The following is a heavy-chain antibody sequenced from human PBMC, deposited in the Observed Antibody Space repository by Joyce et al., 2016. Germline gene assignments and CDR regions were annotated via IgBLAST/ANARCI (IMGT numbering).Heavy chain of an antibody. Sequence: QVQLVESGGGVVQTGNSLTLSCAASGFTFSVYGMHWVRQAPGKGLEWVGVTSYDGTNNYYADSVKGRFTISRDNSKNTLYLHINSLRAEDTAVYYCAKDSITSSYYYYYYMDAWGKGTTVTVSS. D-gene: IGHD2-2*01. J-gene: IGHJ6*03. CDR2: TSYDGTNN. CDR3: AKDSITSSYYYYYYMDA. V-gene: IGHV3-30*18. CDR1: GFTFSVYG.